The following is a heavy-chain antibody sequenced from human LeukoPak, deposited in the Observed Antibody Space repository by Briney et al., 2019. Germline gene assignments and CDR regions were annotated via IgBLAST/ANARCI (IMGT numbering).Heavy chain of an antibody. J-gene: IGHJ4*02. CDR3: AKGYRSPMAAAGSSREYYFDY. V-gene: IGHV3-9*01. CDR1: GFTFDDYA. CDR2: ISWNSGSI. Sequence: PGRSLRLSCAASGFTFDDYAMHWVRQAPGKGLEWVSGISWNSGSIGYADSVKGRFTISRDNAKNSLYLQMNSLRAEDTALYYCAKGYRSPMAAAGSSREYYFDYWGQGTLVTVSS. D-gene: IGHD6-13*01.